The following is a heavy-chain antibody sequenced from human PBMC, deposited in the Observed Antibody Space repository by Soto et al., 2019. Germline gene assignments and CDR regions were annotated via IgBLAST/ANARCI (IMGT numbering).Heavy chain of an antibody. CDR2: ISNDGSNK. D-gene: IGHD1-26*01. CDR3: AKDYFYSSGTYLDY. Sequence: PGVSLRLSCAASGFTFSTYGMHWVRQAPGKGLEWVAVISNDGSNKYYADSVKGRFTISRDNSKNTLYLQMSSLRAEDTAVYYCAKDYFYSSGTYLDYWGQGT. V-gene: IGHV3-30*18. J-gene: IGHJ4*02. CDR1: GFTFSTYG.